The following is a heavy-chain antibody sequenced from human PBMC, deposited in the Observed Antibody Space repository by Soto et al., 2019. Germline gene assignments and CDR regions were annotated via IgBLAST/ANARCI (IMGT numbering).Heavy chain of an antibody. CDR2: IYYSGST. CDR3: ARVGGPDVLRFLEWSQGWFDP. J-gene: IGHJ5*02. CDR1: GGSISSYY. D-gene: IGHD3-3*01. Sequence: LSLTCTVSGGSISSYYWSWIRQPPGKGLEWIGYIYYSGSTNYNPSLKSRVTISVDTSKNQFSLKLSSVTAADTAVYYCARVGGPDVLRFLEWSQGWFDPWGQGTLVTVSS. V-gene: IGHV4-59*01.